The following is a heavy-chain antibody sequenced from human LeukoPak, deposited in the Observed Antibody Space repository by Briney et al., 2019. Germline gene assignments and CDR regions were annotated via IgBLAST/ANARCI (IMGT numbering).Heavy chain of an antibody. CDR3: ASGLGSGSYQYYFDY. D-gene: IGHD3-10*01. Sequence: GRSLRLSCAASGFTFSSYAMHWVRQAPGKGLEWVAVISYDGSNKYYADSVKGRFTISRDNAKNSLYLQMNSLRAEDTAVYYCASGLGSGSYQYYFDYWGQGTLVTVSS. J-gene: IGHJ4*02. CDR1: GFTFSSYA. V-gene: IGHV3-30*07. CDR2: ISYDGSNK.